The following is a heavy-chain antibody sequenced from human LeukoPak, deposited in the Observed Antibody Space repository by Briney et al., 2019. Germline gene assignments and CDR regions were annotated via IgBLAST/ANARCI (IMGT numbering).Heavy chain of an antibody. Sequence: GGSLRLPCAASGFNFNNYNMNWVRQAPGKGLEWVSYITLSSSSIYYADSVKGRFTISRDNAKNSLYLQMNSLRAEDTAVYYCAREPTYSSNWYTSCDYSGQGTLVTGSS. V-gene: IGHV3-48*01. CDR1: GFNFNNYN. D-gene: IGHD6-13*01. CDR3: AREPTYSSNWYTSCDY. CDR2: ITLSSSSI. J-gene: IGHJ4*02.